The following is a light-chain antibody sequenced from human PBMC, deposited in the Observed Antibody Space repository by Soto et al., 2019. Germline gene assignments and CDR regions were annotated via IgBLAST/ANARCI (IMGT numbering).Light chain of an antibody. CDR2: AAS. Sequence: DIPMTQSPSSLSASVGDRVTITCRASQSISSYLNWYQQKPGKAPRLLIYAASNLQSGVPLRFSGSGSGTDFTLTISSLQPEDFATYYCQQSYSTPQTFGQGTKVEIK. V-gene: IGKV1-39*01. J-gene: IGKJ1*01. CDR1: QSISSY. CDR3: QQSYSTPQT.